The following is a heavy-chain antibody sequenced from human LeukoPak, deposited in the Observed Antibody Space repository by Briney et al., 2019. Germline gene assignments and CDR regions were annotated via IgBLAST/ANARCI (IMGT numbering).Heavy chain of an antibody. CDR1: GFTFGNYA. CDR3: ARVHCSTTNCYENYFDY. CDR2: IWNDGSNR. V-gene: IGHV3-33*01. D-gene: IGHD2-2*01. Sequence: PGGSLRLSCAASGFTFGNYAIHWVRQSPVKGLEWVAVIWNDGSNRYNVDSVKGRFTISRDNSKNTVYLHINSLTADDTAVYYCARVHCSTTNCYENYFDYWGQGTLVTVSS. J-gene: IGHJ4*02.